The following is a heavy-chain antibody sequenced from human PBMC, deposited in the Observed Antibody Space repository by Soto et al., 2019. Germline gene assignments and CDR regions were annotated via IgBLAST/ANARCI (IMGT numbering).Heavy chain of an antibody. Sequence: QPGGSLRLSCAASGFTFSSYGMHWVRQAPGKGLEWVAVISYDGSSRYYADSVKGRFTISRDNSKNTLYLQMNSLRAEDTAVYYCAKGTTIFGVVINNYYGMDVWGQGTTVTVSS. CDR3: AKGTTIFGVVINNYYGMDV. D-gene: IGHD3-3*01. CDR2: ISYDGSSR. V-gene: IGHV3-30*18. J-gene: IGHJ6*02. CDR1: GFTFSSYG.